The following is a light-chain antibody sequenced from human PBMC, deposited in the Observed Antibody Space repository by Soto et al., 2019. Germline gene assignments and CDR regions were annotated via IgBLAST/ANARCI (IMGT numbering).Light chain of an antibody. CDR3: QQYYSSPRS. CDR1: QSVFQTSDNRNY. CDR2: WTS. Sequence: VLTQSPDSLAVYLGERATINCRSSQSVFQTSDNRNYLAWYQQKPGQPPKLLIYWTSTRESGVPDRFTGSGSGIYFTLTISLLQPEDVATYYCQQYYSSPRSFGQGTKVEIK. J-gene: IGKJ1*01. V-gene: IGKV4-1*01.